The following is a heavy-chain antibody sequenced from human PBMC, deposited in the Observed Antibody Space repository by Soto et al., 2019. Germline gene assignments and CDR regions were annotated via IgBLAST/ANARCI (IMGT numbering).Heavy chain of an antibody. CDR3: AGRYSTSLGY. Sequence: QLQLQESGSGLVKPSQTLSLTCAVSGASISSGGYSWSWIRQPPGKGLEWIGYIYHSGRTYYNPSTHSRVTISADRSKNQSPLKLSSLTAADTAVYYCAGRYSTSLGYWGQGALVTVSS. D-gene: IGHD6-13*01. J-gene: IGHJ4*02. CDR1: GASISSGGYS. V-gene: IGHV4-30-2*01. CDR2: IYHSGRT.